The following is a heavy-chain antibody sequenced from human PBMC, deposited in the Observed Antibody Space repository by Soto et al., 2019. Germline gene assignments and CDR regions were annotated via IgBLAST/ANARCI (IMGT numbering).Heavy chain of an antibody. J-gene: IGHJ4*02. CDR1: GLTFITDS. CDR2: ISTSGATR. V-gene: IGHV3-48*02. Sequence: EVQRVESGGGLVQPGGSLRLSCVASGLTFITDSRNCVRQAPGKWREWVAHISTSGATRYYADSVKGRFTISRDNAKTSLYRQMDSLRNEDTAVYYCARFFGSGFDYWGQGTLVTVSS. CDR3: ARFFGSGFDY. D-gene: IGHD6-19*01.